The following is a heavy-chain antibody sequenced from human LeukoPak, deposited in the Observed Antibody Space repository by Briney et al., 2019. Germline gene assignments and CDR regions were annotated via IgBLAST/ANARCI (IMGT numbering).Heavy chain of an antibody. CDR3: ATGRITMTNVSWTWFDP. V-gene: IGHV4-34*01. J-gene: IGHJ5*02. D-gene: IGHD3-22*01. CDR1: GGSFSGYY. Sequence: PSETLSLTCAVYGGSFSGYYWSWIRQPPGKGLEWIGEINHSGSTNYNPSLKSRVTISVDTSKNQFSLKLSSVTAADTAVYYCATGRITMTNVSWTWFDPWGQGTLVTVSS. CDR2: INHSGST.